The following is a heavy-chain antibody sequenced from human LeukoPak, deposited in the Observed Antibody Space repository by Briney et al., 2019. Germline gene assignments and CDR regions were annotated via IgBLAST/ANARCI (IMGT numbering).Heavy chain of an antibody. CDR2: IYPSDSDT. V-gene: IGHV5-51*01. CDR1: GYRFSTYW. J-gene: IGHJ4*02. CDR3: ATPSRQYTTSYGYDY. D-gene: IGHD6-6*01. Sequence: GESLKISCKTSGYRFSTYWIAWVRQLPGKGLEWMGIIYPSDSDTKYSPFFQGQVTISADESINTAYLQWSSLRPSDTAMYYCATPSRQYTTSYGYDYWGQGTLVIVSS.